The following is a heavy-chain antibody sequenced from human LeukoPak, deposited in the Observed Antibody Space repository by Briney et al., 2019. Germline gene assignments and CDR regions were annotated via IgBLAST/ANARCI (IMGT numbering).Heavy chain of an antibody. CDR1: GYSISSGYY. D-gene: IGHD6-13*01. J-gene: IGHJ3*02. Sequence: SETLSLTCTVSGYSISSGYYWGWIRQPPGKGLEWIGSIYHSGSTYYNPSLKSRVTISVDTSKNQFSLKLSSVTAADTAVYYCARGIAAAGMVDAFDIWGQGTMVTVSS. V-gene: IGHV4-38-2*02. CDR3: ARGIAAAGMVDAFDI. CDR2: IYHSGST.